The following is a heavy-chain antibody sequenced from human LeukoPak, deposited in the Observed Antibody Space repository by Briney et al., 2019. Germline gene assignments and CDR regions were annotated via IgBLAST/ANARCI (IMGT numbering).Heavy chain of an antibody. J-gene: IGHJ4*02. Sequence: ASVKVSCKASGYTFTSYGISWVRQAPGQGLEWMGWNSAYNGNTNYAQKLQGRVTMTTDTSTSTAYMELRSLRSDDTAVYYCARDRITFGGVIVRGDYWGQGTLVTVSS. CDR1: GYTFTSYG. CDR3: ARDRITFGGVIVRGDY. D-gene: IGHD3-16*02. CDR2: NSAYNGNT. V-gene: IGHV1-18*01.